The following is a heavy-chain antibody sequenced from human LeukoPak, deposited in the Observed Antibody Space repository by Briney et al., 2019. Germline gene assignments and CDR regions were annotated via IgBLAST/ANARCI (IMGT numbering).Heavy chain of an antibody. CDR1: GGTFSSYA. D-gene: IGHD3-22*01. V-gene: IGHV1-69*06. Sequence: ASVKVSCKASGGTFSSYAISWVRQAPGQGLEWMGGIIPIFGTANYAQKFQGRVTITADKSTSTAYMELSSLRSEDTAAYYCARTDYYDSSGYYSPAFWGQGTLVTVSS. CDR2: IIPIFGTA. J-gene: IGHJ4*02. CDR3: ARTDYYDSSGYYSPAF.